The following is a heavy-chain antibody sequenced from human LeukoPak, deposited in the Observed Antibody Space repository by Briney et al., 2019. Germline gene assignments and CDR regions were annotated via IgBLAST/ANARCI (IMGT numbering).Heavy chain of an antibody. CDR2: INHSGST. J-gene: IGHJ5*02. V-gene: IGHV4-34*01. D-gene: IGHD3-16*01. CDR3: AVGLMITFEGTPSYNWFDP. Sequence: PSETLSLTCAVYGGSLSGYYGSWIHQPPGKGLEWIGEINHSGSTNYNPSLKSRVTISVDTSKNQFSLKLSSVTAADTDVYYCAVGLMITFEGTPSYNWFDPWGQGNLVTVSS. CDR1: GGSLSGYY.